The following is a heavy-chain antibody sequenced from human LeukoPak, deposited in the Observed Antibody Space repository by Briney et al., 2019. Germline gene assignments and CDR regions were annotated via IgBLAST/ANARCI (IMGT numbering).Heavy chain of an antibody. J-gene: IGHJ5*02. CDR3: ARGQNRFRGSSWLAFDP. CDR2: INHSGST. D-gene: IGHD6-13*01. Sequence: SETLSLTCAVYGGSFSGYYWSWIRQPPGKGLEWIGEINHSGSTNYNPSLKSRVTISVDTSKNQFSLKLSSVTAADTAVYYCARGQNRFRGSSWLAFDPWGQGTLVTVSS. V-gene: IGHV4-34*01. CDR1: GGSFSGYY.